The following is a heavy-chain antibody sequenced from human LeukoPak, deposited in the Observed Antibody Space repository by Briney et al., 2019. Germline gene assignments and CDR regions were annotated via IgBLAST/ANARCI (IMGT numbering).Heavy chain of an antibody. V-gene: IGHV3-30*02. CDR2: IRYDGSNK. CDR1: GFTFSSYG. CDR3: AREYCSSTSCYLEGGFDY. Sequence: GGSLRLSCAASGFTFSSYGMHWVRQAPGKGLEWVAFIRYDGSNKYYADSVKGRFTISRDNSKNTLYLQMNSLRAEDTAVYYCAREYCSSTSCYLEGGFDYWGQGTLVTVSS. D-gene: IGHD2-2*01. J-gene: IGHJ4*02.